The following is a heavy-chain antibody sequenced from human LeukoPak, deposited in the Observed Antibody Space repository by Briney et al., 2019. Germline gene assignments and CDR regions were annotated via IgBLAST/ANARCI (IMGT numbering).Heavy chain of an antibody. Sequence: GASVKVSCKASGYTFTGYYMHWVRQAPGQGLEWMGWINPNSGGTNYAQKFQGRVTMTRDTSISTAYMELSRLRSDDTAVYYCASGIRRGFLESQLVAFDIWGQGTVVTVSS. J-gene: IGHJ3*02. CDR1: GYTFTGYY. CDR2: INPNSGGT. CDR3: ASGIRRGFLESQLVAFDI. D-gene: IGHD3-3*01. V-gene: IGHV1-2*02.